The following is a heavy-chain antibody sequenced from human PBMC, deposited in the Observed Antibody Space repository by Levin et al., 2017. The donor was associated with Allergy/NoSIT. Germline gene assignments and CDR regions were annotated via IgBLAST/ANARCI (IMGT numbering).Heavy chain of an antibody. V-gene: IGHV3-7*01. D-gene: IGHD5-18*01. CDR1: GLTFSDYW. J-gene: IGHJ4*02. CDR2: IKEDASEK. CDR3: ARDRGYGPDYDY. Sequence: LSLTCATSGLTFSDYWMSWVRQAPGKGLEWVANIKEDASEKNYVDSVKGRFTISRDNAKNSLYLQMNSLRAEDTAVYYCARDRGYGPDYDYWGQGTLVTVSS.